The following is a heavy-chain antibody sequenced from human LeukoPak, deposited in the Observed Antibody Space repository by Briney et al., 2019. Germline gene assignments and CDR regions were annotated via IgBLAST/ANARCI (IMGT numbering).Heavy chain of an antibody. CDR3: ARGRHYYDSSGYDERRAFDI. J-gene: IGHJ3*02. Sequence: SETLSLTCSVSGVSISNYYWSWIRQPPGKGLEWIAYIHYSGSTNYNPSLKSRVTISVDTSKNQFSLKLSSVTAADTAVYYCARGRHYYDSSGYDERRAFDIWGQGTMVTVSS. CDR1: GVSISNYY. D-gene: IGHD3-22*01. CDR2: IHYSGST. V-gene: IGHV4-59*01.